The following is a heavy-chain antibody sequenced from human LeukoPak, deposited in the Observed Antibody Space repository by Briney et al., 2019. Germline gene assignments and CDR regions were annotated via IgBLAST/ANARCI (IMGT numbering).Heavy chain of an antibody. CDR3: ARAHSSSDYFDC. CDR1: GFTVSSNY. Sequence: PGGSLRLSCAASGFTVSSNYMSWVRQAPGKGLEWVSVIYSGGSTYYADSVKGRFTISRDNSKNTLYLQMNSLRAEDTAVYYCARAHSSSDYFDCWGQGILVIVSS. J-gene: IGHJ4*02. CDR2: IYSGGST. V-gene: IGHV3-53*01. D-gene: IGHD6-19*01.